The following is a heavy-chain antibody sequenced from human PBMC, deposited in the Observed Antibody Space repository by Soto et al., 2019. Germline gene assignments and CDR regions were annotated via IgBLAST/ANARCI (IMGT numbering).Heavy chain of an antibody. CDR2: INHSGST. CDR3: ARELFGRSVWFDP. D-gene: IGHD3-10*01. V-gene: IGHV4-34*01. J-gene: IGHJ5*02. Sequence: SSETLSLTCAVFGGSFSGYYWNWIRQPPGKGLEWIGEINHSGSTNYNPSLKSRVTISVDTSKNQFSLKLSSVTAADTAVYYCARELFGRSVWFDPWGQGTLVTVSS. CDR1: GGSFSGYY.